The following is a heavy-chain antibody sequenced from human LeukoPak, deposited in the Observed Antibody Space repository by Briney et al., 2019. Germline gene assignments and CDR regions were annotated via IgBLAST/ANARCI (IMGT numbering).Heavy chain of an antibody. V-gene: IGHV1-2*02. J-gene: IGHJ3*02. CDR2: INPNSGGT. CDR3: ARDGIYGRNFDAFDI. CDR1: GYTFTAYY. Sequence: EASVKVSCKASGYTFTAYYMHWVRQAPGQGPGWMGWINPNSGGTDYAQKFQGRVTMTRDTSISTAYMELSSLTSDDTAVYYCARDGIYGRNFDAFDIWGQGTMVTVSS. D-gene: IGHD1-1*01.